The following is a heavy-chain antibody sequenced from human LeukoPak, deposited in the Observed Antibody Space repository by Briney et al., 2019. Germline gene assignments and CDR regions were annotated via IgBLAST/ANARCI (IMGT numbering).Heavy chain of an antibody. CDR1: GFSVSRNY. J-gene: IGHJ4*02. D-gene: IGHD2-21*02. V-gene: IGHV3-21*01. Sequence: GGSLRLSCAVSGFSVSRNYMSWVRQAPGKGLEWVSIISSSSSYIYYADSVKGRFTISRDNAKNALYLQMNSLRVEDTAVYYCARDGRCGGDCYASWGQGTLVTVSS. CDR3: ARDGRCGGDCYAS. CDR2: ISSSSSYI.